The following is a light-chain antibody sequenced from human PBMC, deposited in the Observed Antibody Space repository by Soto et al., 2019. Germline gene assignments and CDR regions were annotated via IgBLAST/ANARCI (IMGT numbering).Light chain of an antibody. V-gene: IGKV1-39*01. CDR1: QTINSH. J-gene: IGKJ5*01. CDR3: QQTYTSPEIT. CDR2: SAS. Sequence: DIQMPQSPSSLSATVGDRITITCRASQTINSHLNWYQQKPGKAPQLLFYSASSLHSGVPSRFSGSGSVTDFSITISSLQPEALSIYYCQQTYTSPEITFGQGTRLDI.